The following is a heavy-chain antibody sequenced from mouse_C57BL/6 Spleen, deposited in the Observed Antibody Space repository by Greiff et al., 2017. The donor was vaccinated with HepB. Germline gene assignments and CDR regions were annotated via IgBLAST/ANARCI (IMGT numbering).Heavy chain of an antibody. V-gene: IGHV10-1*01. J-gene: IGHJ1*03. CDR2: IRSKSNNYAT. Sequence: EAGGGLVQPKGSLKLSCAASGFSFNTYAMNWVRQAPGKGLEWVARIRSKSNNYATYYADSVKDRFTISRDDSESMLYLQMNNLKTEDTAMYYCVRLLRGYFDVWGTGTTVTVSS. D-gene: IGHD1-1*01. CDR1: GFSFNTYA. CDR3: VRLLRGYFDV.